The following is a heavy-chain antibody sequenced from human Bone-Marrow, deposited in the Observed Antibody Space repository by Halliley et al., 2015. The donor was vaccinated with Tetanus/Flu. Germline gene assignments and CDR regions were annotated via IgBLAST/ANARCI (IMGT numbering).Heavy chain of an antibody. CDR3: ARENSGGRFDY. CDR2: ISYDGNTQ. CDR1: GFTLSSFG. D-gene: IGHD5-12*01. Sequence: LSLTCAASGFTLSSFGLHWVRQAPGKGLEWVTFISYDGNTQFYGDSVKGRFTVSRDNARNTVFLQMNSLRPQDTAVYYCARENSGGRFDYWGQGTRVTVSS. J-gene: IGHJ4*02. V-gene: IGHV3-30-3*01.